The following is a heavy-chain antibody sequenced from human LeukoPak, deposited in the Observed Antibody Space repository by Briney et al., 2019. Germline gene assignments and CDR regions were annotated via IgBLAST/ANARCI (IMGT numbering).Heavy chain of an antibody. CDR2: ISYDGSNK. V-gene: IGHV3-30-3*01. CDR1: GFTFSSYA. CDR3: AREPPLVMGAVVYYFDY. D-gene: IGHD3-9*01. Sequence: GRSLRLSCAASGFTFSSYAMHWVRQAPGKGLEWVAVISYDGSNKYYADSVKGRFTISRDNSKNTLYLQMNSLRAEDTAVYYCAREPPLVMGAVVYYFDYWGQGTLVTVSS. J-gene: IGHJ4*02.